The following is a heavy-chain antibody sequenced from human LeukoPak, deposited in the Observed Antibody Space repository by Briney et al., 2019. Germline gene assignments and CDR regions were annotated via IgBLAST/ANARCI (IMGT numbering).Heavy chain of an antibody. CDR3: ARDLIHRSGEADY. CDR1: GFTFSTYW. Sequence: PGGSLRLSCAASGFTFSTYWMYWVRQAPGKGLVWVSRINTDGSITNYADSVKGRLTISRDNAKNSLYLQMNSLRAEDTAVYYCARDLIHRSGEADYWGQGTLVTVSS. V-gene: IGHV3-74*01. J-gene: IGHJ4*02. CDR2: INTDGSIT. D-gene: IGHD3-22*01.